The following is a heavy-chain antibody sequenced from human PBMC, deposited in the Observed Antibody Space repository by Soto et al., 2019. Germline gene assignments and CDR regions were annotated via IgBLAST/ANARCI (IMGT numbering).Heavy chain of an antibody. CDR1: GFTFSNAW. CDR2: IKSKTDGGTT. V-gene: IGHV3-15*01. Sequence: GGSLRLSCAASGFTFSNAWMSWVRQAPGKGLEWVGRIKSKTDGGTTDYAAPVKGRFTISRDDSKNTLYLQMNSLKTEDTAVYYCTTGIAARPEYFKHWGQGTLVTVSS. J-gene: IGHJ1*01. CDR3: TTGIAARPEYFKH. D-gene: IGHD6-6*01.